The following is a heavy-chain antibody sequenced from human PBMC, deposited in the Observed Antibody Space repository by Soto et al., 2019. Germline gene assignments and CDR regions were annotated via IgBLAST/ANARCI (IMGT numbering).Heavy chain of an antibody. V-gene: IGHV4-59*08. CDR2: IYYAGST. Sequence: SETLSLTCTVSGGSMISYYWSWIRQPPGRGLEWIGFIYYAGSTKYNPSLNSRVTISVDTSKNQFSLTVASVTAADTAVYYCARTLYSYGPRFDYWGQGTLVTVS. J-gene: IGHJ4*02. CDR1: GGSMISYY. D-gene: IGHD5-18*01. CDR3: ARTLYSYGPRFDY.